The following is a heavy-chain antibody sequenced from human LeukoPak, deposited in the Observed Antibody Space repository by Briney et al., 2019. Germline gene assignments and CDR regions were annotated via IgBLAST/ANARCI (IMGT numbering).Heavy chain of an antibody. CDR1: GYTFTSYD. V-gene: IGHV1-8*01. Sequence: GASVKVPCKASGYTFTSYDINWVRQATGQGLEWMGWVNPNSGHTGYAQKLQGRVTMTRNTSISTAYMDLSSLRSEDTAVYYCARGAPGSYCSGGSCPYFDYWGQGTLVSVSS. D-gene: IGHD2-15*01. CDR3: ARGAPGSYCSGGSCPYFDY. J-gene: IGHJ4*02. CDR2: VNPNSGHT.